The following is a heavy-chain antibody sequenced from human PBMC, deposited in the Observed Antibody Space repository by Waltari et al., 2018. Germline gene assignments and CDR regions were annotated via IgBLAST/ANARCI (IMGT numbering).Heavy chain of an antibody. CDR2: IIPIFGTA. Sequence: QVQLVQSGAEVKKPGSSVKVSCKASGGTFRRYARSWVRQPLGQCLEWTGWIIPIFGTANYAQKFQGRVTITTDESTSTAYMELSSLRSEDTAVYYCARGKGDFQFFDYWGQGTLVTVSS. CDR1: GGTFRRYA. D-gene: IGHD3-3*01. V-gene: IGHV1-69*05. CDR3: ARGKGDFQFFDY. J-gene: IGHJ4*02.